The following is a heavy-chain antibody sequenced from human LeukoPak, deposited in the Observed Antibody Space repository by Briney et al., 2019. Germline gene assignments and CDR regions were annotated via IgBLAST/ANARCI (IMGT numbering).Heavy chain of an antibody. D-gene: IGHD5-18*01. Sequence: GGSLRLSCAASGFTVSSNYMSWVRQAPGKGLEWVSVIYSGGSTYYADSVKGRFTISRDNSKNTLYLQMNSLRAEDTAVYYCAKGGGQLWHRNPFDYWGQGTLVTVSS. V-gene: IGHV3-66*01. CDR1: GFTVSSNY. J-gene: IGHJ4*02. CDR3: AKGGGQLWHRNPFDY. CDR2: IYSGGST.